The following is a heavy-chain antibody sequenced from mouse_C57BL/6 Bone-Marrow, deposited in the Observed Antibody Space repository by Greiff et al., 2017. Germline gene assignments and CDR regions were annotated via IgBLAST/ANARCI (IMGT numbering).Heavy chain of an antibody. CDR2: IYPRSGNT. CDR1: GYTFTSYG. CDR3: ARGYRGNYDY. D-gene: IGHD2-1*01. J-gene: IGHJ2*01. V-gene: IGHV1-81*01. Sequence: QVQLKQSGAELARPGASVKLSCKASGYTFTSYGISWVKQRTGQGLEWIGEIYPRSGNTYYNEKFKGKATLTADKASSTAYMELRSLTSEDSAVYFCARGYRGNYDYWGQGTTLTVSS.